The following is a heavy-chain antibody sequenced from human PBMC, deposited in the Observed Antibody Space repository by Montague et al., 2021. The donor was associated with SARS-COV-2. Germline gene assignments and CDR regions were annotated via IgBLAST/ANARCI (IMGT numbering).Heavy chain of an antibody. J-gene: IGHJ5*02. Sequence: SETLSLTCSVSGGSLETSGYYWGWVRQPPGKGLEWIVCMHYSRATFYNPSLKSRVTMSLDTSKNHFSLNLTSVTAADTAVYFCARDSKGGRQLGNWFDPWGQGTLVTVSS. CDR2: MHYSRAT. D-gene: IGHD6-13*01. CDR1: GGSLETSGYY. CDR3: ARDSKGGRQLGNWFDP. V-gene: IGHV4-39*07.